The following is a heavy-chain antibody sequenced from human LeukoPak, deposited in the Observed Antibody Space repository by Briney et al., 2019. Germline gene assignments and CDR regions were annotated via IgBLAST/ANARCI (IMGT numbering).Heavy chain of an antibody. V-gene: IGHV1-69*13. CDR1: GYTFTSYG. D-gene: IGHD3-3*01. Sequence: SVKVSCKASGYTFTSYGISWVRQAPGQGLEWMGGIIPIFGTANYAQKFQGRVTITADESTSTAYMELSSLRSEDTAVYYCARGARFLEWLSHFDYWGQGTLVTVSS. J-gene: IGHJ4*02. CDR2: IIPIFGTA. CDR3: ARGARFLEWLSHFDY.